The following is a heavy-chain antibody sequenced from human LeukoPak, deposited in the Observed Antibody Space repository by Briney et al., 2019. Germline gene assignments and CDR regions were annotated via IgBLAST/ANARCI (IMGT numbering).Heavy chain of an antibody. V-gene: IGHV3-30-3*01. CDR1: GFTFSGYA. D-gene: IGHD4-17*01. J-gene: IGHJ4*02. CDR3: ARETGSAVGSTVFDY. Sequence: GGSLRLSCAASGFTFSGYAMHWVRQAPGKGLEWVSVMSYDGSNKYYADSVKGRFTISRDNSKNTLYLQMNSLRAEDTAVYYCARETGSAVGSTVFDYWGQGTLVTVSS. CDR2: MSYDGSNK.